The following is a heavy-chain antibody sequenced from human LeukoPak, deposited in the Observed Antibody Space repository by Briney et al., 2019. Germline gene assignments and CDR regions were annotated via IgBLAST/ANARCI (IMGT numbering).Heavy chain of an antibody. CDR2: MHYRGST. CDR3: VPYTGGQTGYFDY. J-gene: IGHJ4*02. D-gene: IGHD3-16*01. Sequence: SETLSLTCTVSGGSISGSSYYWGWIRQPPGKGLEWIGSMHYRGSTYYSPSLKSRVTITVDTSKNQFSLKLSSVTAADTAVYYCVPYTGGQTGYFDYWGQGTLVSVSS. V-gene: IGHV4-39*01. CDR1: GGSISGSSYY.